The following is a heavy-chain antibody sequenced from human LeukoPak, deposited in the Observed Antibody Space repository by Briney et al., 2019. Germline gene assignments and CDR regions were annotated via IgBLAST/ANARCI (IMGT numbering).Heavy chain of an antibody. CDR3: ARGGAARPLDY. D-gene: IGHD6-6*01. Sequence: SVKVSCKASGYTFTGYYMHWVRQAPGQGLEWMGWISAYNGNTNYAQKFQGRVTITADESTSTAYMELSSLRSEDTAVYYCARGGAARPLDYWGQGTLVTVSS. V-gene: IGHV1-18*04. J-gene: IGHJ4*02. CDR1: GYTFTGYY. CDR2: ISAYNGNT.